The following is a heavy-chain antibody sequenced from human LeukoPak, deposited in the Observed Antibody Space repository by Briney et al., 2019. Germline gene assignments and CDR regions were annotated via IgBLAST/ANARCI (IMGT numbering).Heavy chain of an antibody. J-gene: IGHJ4*02. V-gene: IGHV4-30-4*08. CDR1: GASICNVDFY. CDR3: AAEEIVIVPTATNSYFDT. CDR2: IYNSGST. Sequence: SETLSLTCTVSGASICNVDFYWTWIRQAPGKGLEWIGYIYNSGSTHFNPSLKSRVTMSDDTSKNQFSLRLSSVTAADTAVYYCAAEEIVIVPTATNSYFDTWGQGILVTVSS. D-gene: IGHD2-2*01.